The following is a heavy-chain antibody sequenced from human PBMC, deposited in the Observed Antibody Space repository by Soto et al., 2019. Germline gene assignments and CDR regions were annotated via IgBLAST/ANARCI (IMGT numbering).Heavy chain of an antibody. V-gene: IGHV3-23*01. CDR1: GFTFSSYA. Sequence: EVQLLESGGGLVQPGGSLRLSCAASGFTFSSYAMSWVRQAPGKGLEWVSAISGSGGSTYYADSVKGRFTISRDNSKNMLYLQITSLRAEDTAVYYGSKDSVIAVVGTCDYWGQGNLVTLSP. CDR3: SKDSVIAVVGTCDY. J-gene: IGHJ4*02. CDR2: ISGSGGST. D-gene: IGHD6-19*01.